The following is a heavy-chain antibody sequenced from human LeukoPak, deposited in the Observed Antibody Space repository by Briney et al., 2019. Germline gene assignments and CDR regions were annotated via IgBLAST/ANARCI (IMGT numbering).Heavy chain of an antibody. D-gene: IGHD4-23*01. CDR2: IIPIFGTA. CDR1: GGTFSSYA. CDR3: ALRAATVVTSLNDAFDI. J-gene: IGHJ3*02. Sequence: GASVKVSCKASGGTFSSYAISWVRQAPGQGLEWMGGIIPIFGTANYAQKFQGRVTITADESTSTAYMGLSSLRSEDTAVYYCALRAATVVTSLNDAFDIWGQGTMVTVSS. V-gene: IGHV1-69*13.